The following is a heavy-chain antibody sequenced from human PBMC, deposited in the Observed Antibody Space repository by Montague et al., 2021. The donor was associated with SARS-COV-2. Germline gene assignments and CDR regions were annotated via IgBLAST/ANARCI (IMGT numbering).Heavy chain of an antibody. CDR1: RFSFSSYR. CDR2: IDRDGYEV. J-gene: IGHJ4*02. V-gene: IGHV3-7*01. D-gene: IGHD2-2*01. Sequence: SLRLSCAASRFSFSSYRMTWIRQAPGKGPEWVATIDRDGYEVYYVDSVKGRFTISRDNARNSLYLQLTSLRGEDTAVYYCARGGRGTSYYWEYWGRGTPVTVSS. CDR3: ARGGRGTSYYWEY.